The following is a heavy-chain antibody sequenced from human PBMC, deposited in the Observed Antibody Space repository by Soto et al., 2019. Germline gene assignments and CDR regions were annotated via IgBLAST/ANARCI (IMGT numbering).Heavy chain of an antibody. CDR3: AKDLRDSSGRIGVFQH. Sequence: GGSLRLSCAASGFTFSSYAMSWVRQAPGKGLEWVSAISGSGGSTYYADSVKGRFTISRDNSKNTLYLQMNSLRAEDTAVYYCAKDLRDSSGRIGVFQHRGQGTLVPVSS. J-gene: IGHJ1*01. CDR1: GFTFSSYA. D-gene: IGHD3-22*01. CDR2: ISGSGGST. V-gene: IGHV3-23*01.